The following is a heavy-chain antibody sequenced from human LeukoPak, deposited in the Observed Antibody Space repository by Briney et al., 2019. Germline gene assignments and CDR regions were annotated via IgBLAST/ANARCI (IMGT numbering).Heavy chain of an antibody. J-gene: IGHJ6*04. CDR2: IDSGGRLT. CDR3: ARALDV. CDR1: GFDFNSHS. V-gene: IGHV3-48*01. Sequence: GGSLRLSCAAAGFDFNSHSMNWVRQAPGKGLEWISHIDSGGRLTYYADSVRGRFSISRDIAKNSVFLQMNNLRAEDTAVYYCARALDVWGKGTTVTVSS.